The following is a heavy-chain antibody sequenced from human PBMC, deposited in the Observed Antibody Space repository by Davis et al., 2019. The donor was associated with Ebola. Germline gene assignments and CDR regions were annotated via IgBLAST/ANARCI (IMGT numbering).Heavy chain of an antibody. V-gene: IGHV3-23*01. D-gene: IGHD4-17*01. Sequence: GESLKISCAASGFPFSSYAMSWVRRAPGKGLEWVSRISAIGGDTYYADSVKGRFTISRDNSKNTLNLQMNSLRAEDTAIYYCAKLDYNDSYFQDWGQGTLVTVSS. CDR2: ISAIGGDT. CDR1: GFPFSSYA. J-gene: IGHJ1*01. CDR3: AKLDYNDSYFQD.